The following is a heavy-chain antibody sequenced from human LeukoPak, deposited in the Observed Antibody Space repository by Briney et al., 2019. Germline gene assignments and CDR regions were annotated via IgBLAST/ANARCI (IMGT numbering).Heavy chain of an antibody. D-gene: IGHD3-10*01. CDR3: ARGPTIYLLLWFGESPDAFDI. CDR2: MNPNSGNT. Sequence: ASVKVSCKASGYTFTSYDINWVRQATGQGLEWMGWMNPNSGNTGYAQKFQGRVTMTRNTSISTAYMELSSLRSEDTAVYYCARGPTIYLLLWFGESPDAFDIWGQGTMVTVSS. CDR1: GYTFTSYD. V-gene: IGHV1-8*01. J-gene: IGHJ3*02.